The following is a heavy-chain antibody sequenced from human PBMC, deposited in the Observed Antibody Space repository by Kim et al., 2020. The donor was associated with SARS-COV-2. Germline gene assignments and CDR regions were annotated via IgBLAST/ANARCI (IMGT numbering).Heavy chain of an antibody. V-gene: IGHV4-34*01. CDR3: ARAGSSWNHLYFDL. J-gene: IGHJ2*01. Sequence: SETLSLTCAVYGGSFSGYYWSWIRQPPGKGLEWIGEINHSGSTNYNPSLKSRVTISVDTSKNQFSLKLSSVTAADTAVYYCARAGSSWNHLYFDLWGR. CDR2: INHSGST. CDR1: GGSFSGYY. D-gene: IGHD6-13*01.